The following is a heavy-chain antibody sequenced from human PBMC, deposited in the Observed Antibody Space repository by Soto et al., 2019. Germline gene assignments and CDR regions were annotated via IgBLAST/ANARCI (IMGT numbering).Heavy chain of an antibody. V-gene: IGHV4-39*01. D-gene: IGHD3-10*01. CDR3: ARHVRAMVRGVYYYYYMDV. J-gene: IGHJ6*03. CDR1: GGSISSSSYY. Sequence: SETLSLTCTASGGSISSSSYYWGWIRQPPGKGLEWIGSIYYSGSTYYNPSLKSRVTISVDTSKNQFSLKLSSVTAADTAVYYCARHVRAMVRGVYYYYYMDVWGKGTTVTVSS. CDR2: IYYSGST.